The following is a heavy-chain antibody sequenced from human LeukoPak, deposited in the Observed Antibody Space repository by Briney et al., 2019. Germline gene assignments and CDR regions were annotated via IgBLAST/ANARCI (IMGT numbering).Heavy chain of an antibody. Sequence: GGSLRLSCAASGFTFSSYWMHWVRQAPGKGLVWVSRINSDGSSTIYADSVKGRFTISRDNAKNTLYLQMNSLRAEDTAVYYCARGRYDILTGHYYFDYWGQGTLATVSS. D-gene: IGHD3-9*01. J-gene: IGHJ4*02. CDR1: GFTFSSYW. CDR3: ARGRYDILTGHYYFDY. V-gene: IGHV3-74*01. CDR2: INSDGSST.